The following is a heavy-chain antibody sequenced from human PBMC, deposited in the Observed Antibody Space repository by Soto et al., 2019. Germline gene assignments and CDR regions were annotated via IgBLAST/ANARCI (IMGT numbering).Heavy chain of an antibody. V-gene: IGHV1-8*01. J-gene: IGHJ3*02. CDR2: MNPNRGNT. D-gene: IGHD4-17*01. Sequence: ASVKVSCKASGYTFTSYDINWVRQATGQGLEWMGWMNPNRGNTGYAQKFQGRVTMTRNTSISTAYMDLSSLRSEDTAVYYCARGPIGDYADDAFDIWGQGTMVTVSS. CDR1: GYTFTSYD. CDR3: ARGPIGDYADDAFDI.